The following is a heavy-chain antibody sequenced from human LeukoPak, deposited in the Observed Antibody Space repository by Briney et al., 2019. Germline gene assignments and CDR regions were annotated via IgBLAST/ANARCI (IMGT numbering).Heavy chain of an antibody. D-gene: IGHD2-2*01. V-gene: IGHV2-70*17. CDR2: IDWDDDK. CDR1: GFSLSTPEMC. J-gene: IGHJ4*02. Sequence: SGPALVKPTQTLILTCSFSGFSLSTPEMCVTWIRQPPGKALEWLARIDWDDDKFYSPSLRTRLTISKDTPKNQVVLRMTNMDTVDTATYYYQRMTPDSPSFDYWGQGALITVSS. CDR3: QRMTPDSPSFDY.